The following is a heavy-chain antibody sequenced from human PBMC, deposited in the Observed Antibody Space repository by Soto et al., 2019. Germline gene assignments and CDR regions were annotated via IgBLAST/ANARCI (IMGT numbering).Heavy chain of an antibody. Sequence: QVHLVQSGAEVKKPGASVKVSCQASGYAFTTYGITWVRQAPGQGLERMGWISAHNGNTNYAQKLQGRVTVTRDTSTSPAYMELRSLRSADTAVYYCARGRYGEYWGQGALVTVSS. CDR3: ARGRYGEY. V-gene: IGHV1-18*01. D-gene: IGHD3-10*01. CDR1: GYAFTTYG. CDR2: ISAHNGNT. J-gene: IGHJ4*02.